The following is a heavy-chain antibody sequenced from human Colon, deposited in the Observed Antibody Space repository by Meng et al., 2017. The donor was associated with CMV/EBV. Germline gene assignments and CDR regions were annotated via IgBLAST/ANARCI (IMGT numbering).Heavy chain of an antibody. CDR3: ARPPLGVEIWLFLEF. Sequence: GESLKISCAASAFTFTDYWMHWVRQAPGKGLEWVAFISTSGGTIEYADSVKGRFTISRDNSKNTVYLQMTNLRADDTAEYYCARPPLGVEIWLFLEFWGQGTLVTVSS. J-gene: IGHJ4*02. D-gene: IGHD3-3*01. CDR2: ISTSGGTI. V-gene: IGHV3-11*01. CDR1: AFTFTDYW.